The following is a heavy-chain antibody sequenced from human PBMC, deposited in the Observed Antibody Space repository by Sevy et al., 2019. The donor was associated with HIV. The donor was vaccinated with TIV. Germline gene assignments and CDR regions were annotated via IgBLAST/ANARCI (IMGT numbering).Heavy chain of an antibody. V-gene: IGHV4-59*01. CDR1: GGSISTYY. CDR3: ARVPGIIVPAAIPDRYYYSMDV. Sequence: SETLSLTCTVSGGSISTYYWTWIRQPPGKGLEWLGSIHSTGGSNDNPSLNGRITLSVDTSKNQFSMKMSSVTAADTAAYYYARVPGIIVPAAIPDRYYYSMDVWGQGTTVTVSS. CDR2: IHSTGGS. D-gene: IGHD2-2*02. J-gene: IGHJ6*02.